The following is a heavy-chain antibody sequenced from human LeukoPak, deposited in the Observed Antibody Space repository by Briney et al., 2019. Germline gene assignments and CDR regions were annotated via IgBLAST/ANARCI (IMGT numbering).Heavy chain of an antibody. J-gene: IGHJ4*02. CDR1: GGSISSGGYS. D-gene: IGHD3-16*02. Sequence: PSETLSLTCAVSGGSISSGGYSWSWIRQPPGKGLEWIGYIYHSGSTYYNPSLKSRVTISVDTSKNQFSLKLSSVTAADTAVYYCATLYVWGSYRSPDDYWGQGTLVTVSS. V-gene: IGHV4-30-2*01. CDR2: IYHSGST. CDR3: ATLYVWGSYRSPDDY.